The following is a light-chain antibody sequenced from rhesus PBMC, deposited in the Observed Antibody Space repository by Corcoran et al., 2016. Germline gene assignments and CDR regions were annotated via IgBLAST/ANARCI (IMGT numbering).Light chain of an antibody. CDR1: QGISSY. V-gene: IGKV1-38*01. J-gene: IGKJ4*01. CDR3: QQRNSYPLT. CDR2: DAS. Sequence: DIQLTQSPSSLSASVGDRVTITCRASQGISSYLAWYQQKSGKAAKLLIYDASNLQRGFPSMFSGSGSGTEFTLPISSLQPEDFATYDCQQRNSYPLTFGGGTKVEIK.